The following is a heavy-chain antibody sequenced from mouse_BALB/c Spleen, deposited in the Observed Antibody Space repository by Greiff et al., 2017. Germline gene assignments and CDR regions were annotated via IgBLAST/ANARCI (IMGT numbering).Heavy chain of an antibody. Sequence: QVHVKQSGPGLVAPSQSLSITCTVSGFSLTSYGVHWVRQPPGKGLEWLGVIWAGGSTNYNSALMSRLSISKDNSKSQVFLKMNSLQTDDTAMYYCARDPPSYWGVAYWGQGTLVTVSA. V-gene: IGHV2-9*02. CDR1: GFSLTSYG. CDR3: ARDPPSYWGVAY. CDR2: IWAGGST. D-gene: IGHD2-10*01. J-gene: IGHJ3*01.